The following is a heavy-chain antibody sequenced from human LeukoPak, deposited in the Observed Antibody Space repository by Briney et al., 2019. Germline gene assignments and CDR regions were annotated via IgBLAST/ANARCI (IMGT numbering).Heavy chain of an antibody. Sequence: PGRSLRLSCAASGFTFSSYAMHWARQAPGKGLEWVAVIWYDGSNKYYADSVKGRFTISRDNSKNTLYLQMNSLRAEDTAVYYCADIIGYWGQGTLVTVSS. CDR2: IWYDGSNK. V-gene: IGHV3-33*08. CDR1: GFTFSSYA. J-gene: IGHJ4*02. CDR3: ADIIGY.